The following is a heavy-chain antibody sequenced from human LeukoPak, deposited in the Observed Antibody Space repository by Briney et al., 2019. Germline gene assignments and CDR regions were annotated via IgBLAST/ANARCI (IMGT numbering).Heavy chain of an antibody. CDR2: ISYDGSNK. J-gene: IGHJ6*03. Sequence: GGSLRLSCAASGFTFSSFGMHWVRQAPGKGLEWVAVISYDGSNKYYADSVKGRFTISRDNSKNTLYLQMNSLRAEDTAVYYCANGYCTNGVCYPYYYYYMDVWGKGTTVTVSS. D-gene: IGHD2-8*01. CDR1: GFTFSSFG. CDR3: ANGYCTNGVCYPYYYYYMDV. V-gene: IGHV3-30*18.